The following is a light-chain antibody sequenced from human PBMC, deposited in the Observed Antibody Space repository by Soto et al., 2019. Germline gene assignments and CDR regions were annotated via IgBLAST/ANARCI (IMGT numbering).Light chain of an antibody. CDR1: QSVSNN. J-gene: IGKJ1*01. CDR3: QQYNNWPPWT. Sequence: ILMTQSPATMSVSPGERATLSCRASQSVSNNLAWYQQKPGQAPRLLIYDASTRATGIPARFSGSGSGTAFTLTISGLPSEDFALYYCQQYNNWPPWTFGQGTKVEIK. V-gene: IGKV3-15*01. CDR2: DAS.